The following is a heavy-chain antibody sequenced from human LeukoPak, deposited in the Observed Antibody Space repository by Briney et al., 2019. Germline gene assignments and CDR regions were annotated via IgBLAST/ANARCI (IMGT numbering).Heavy chain of an antibody. CDR2: IYTSGST. J-gene: IGHJ5*02. CDR3: ARLYCSGGSCLLNWFDP. D-gene: IGHD2-15*01. V-gene: IGHV4-4*07. Sequence: SSETLSLTCTVSGYSISSGYYWGWIRQPAGKGLEWIGRIYTSGSTNYNPSLKSRVTMSVDTSKNQFSLKLSSVTAADTAVYYCARLYCSGGSCLLNWFDPWGQGTLVTVSS. CDR1: GYSISSGYY.